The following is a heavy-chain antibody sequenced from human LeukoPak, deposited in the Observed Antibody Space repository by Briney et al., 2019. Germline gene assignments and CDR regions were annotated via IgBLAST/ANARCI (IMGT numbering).Heavy chain of an antibody. CDR1: GYTFTSYD. D-gene: IGHD3-3*01. CDR3: ARGRNYDFWSGYYFRWFDP. J-gene: IGHJ5*02. CDR2: MNPDSGNA. V-gene: IGHV1-8*01. Sequence: ASVKVSCKASGYTFTSYDINWVRQATGQGLEWMGWMNPDSGNAGYAQKFQGRVTMTRNTSISTAYMGLSSLRSEDTAVYYCARGRNYDFWSGYYFRWFDPWGQGTLVTVSS.